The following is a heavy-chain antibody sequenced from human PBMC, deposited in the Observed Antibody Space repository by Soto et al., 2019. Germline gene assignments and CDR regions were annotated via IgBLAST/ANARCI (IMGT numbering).Heavy chain of an antibody. J-gene: IGHJ4*02. V-gene: IGHV3-72*01. D-gene: IGHD1-26*01. CDR1: GFTFSDHY. Sequence: EVQLVESGGGLVQPGGSLRLSCAASGFTFSDHYMDWVRQAPGKGLEWVGRSRNKANSYGTEYAASVKGRFTISRDESKNSLYMQMNSLKTEDTAVYYCARFSGSYTRGLDYWGQGTLVTVSS. CDR3: ARFSGSYTRGLDY. CDR2: SRNKANSYGT.